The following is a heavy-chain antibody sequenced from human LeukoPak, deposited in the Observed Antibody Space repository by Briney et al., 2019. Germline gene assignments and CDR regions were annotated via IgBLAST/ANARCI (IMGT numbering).Heavy chain of an antibody. J-gene: IGHJ3*02. CDR2: IYYSGRT. CDR3: ARRGYYDSSGHYSGDI. D-gene: IGHD3-22*01. CDR1: GGSISGSSYY. V-gene: IGHV4-39*01. Sequence: SETLSLTCTVSGGSISGSSYYWGWIRQPPGKGLEWIGSIYYSGRTYYNPSLKSRVTISVDTSKNQFSLKLSSVTAADTAVYYCARRGYYDSSGHYSGDIWGQGTMVTVSS.